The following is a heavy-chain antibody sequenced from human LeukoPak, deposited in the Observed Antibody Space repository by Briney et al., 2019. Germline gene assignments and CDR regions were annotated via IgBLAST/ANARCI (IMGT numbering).Heavy chain of an antibody. CDR3: ARGRAAAVYFDY. J-gene: IGHJ4*02. V-gene: IGHV1-2*02. CDR1: GYTFTGYY. D-gene: IGHD6-13*01. CDR2: INPNSGGT. Sequence: ASVKVSCKASGYTFTGYYMRWVRQAPGQGLEWMGWINPNSGGTNYAQKFQGRVTMTRDTSISTAYMELSRLRSDDTAVYYCARGRAAAVYFDYWGQGTLVTVSS.